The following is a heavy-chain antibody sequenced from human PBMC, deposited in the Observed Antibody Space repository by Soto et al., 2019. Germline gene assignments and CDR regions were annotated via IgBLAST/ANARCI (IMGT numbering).Heavy chain of an antibody. J-gene: IGHJ4*02. V-gene: IGHV4-31*02. CDR3: ARTTAAGLYYFDY. CDR2: IYYSGST. Sequence: SETLSLTCTFSGGSISRGNYYWTWIRQYPGKGLEWIGYIYYSGSTYYNPSLKSRVTISVDTSKNQFSLKLSSVTAADTAVYYCARTTAAGLYYFDYWGQGTLVTVSS. CDR1: GGSISRGNYY. D-gene: IGHD6-13*01.